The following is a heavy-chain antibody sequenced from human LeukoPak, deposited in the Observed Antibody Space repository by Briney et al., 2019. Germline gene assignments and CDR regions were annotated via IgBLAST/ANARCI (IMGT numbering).Heavy chain of an antibody. D-gene: IGHD6-19*01. Sequence: GGSLRLSCAASGFIFTSYWMTWVRQAPGKGLEWVANIKQDGSEKYYVDSVKGRFTISRDNAKNSLYLQMNSLRADDTAVYYCSSVSSSGWDYYYYYYMDVWGKGTTVTVSS. J-gene: IGHJ6*03. CDR2: IKQDGSEK. V-gene: IGHV3-7*01. CDR1: GFIFTSYW. CDR3: SSVSSSGWDYYYYYYMDV.